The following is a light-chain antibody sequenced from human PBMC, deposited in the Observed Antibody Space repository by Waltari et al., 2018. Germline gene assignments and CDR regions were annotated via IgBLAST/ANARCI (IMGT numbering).Light chain of an antibody. J-gene: IGKJ1*01. CDR3: QQYHSVPRT. CDR2: WAS. V-gene: IGKV4-1*01. Sequence: DIVLTQSPDSLAVSLGERATINCKSRQSVLYSPNNKNYLGWFQQKAGQPPKLLIYWASMREYGVPDRFSGSGSGTDFTLTISSLQAEDVAVYYCQQYHSVPRTFGQGTKVEI. CDR1: QSVLYSPNNKNY.